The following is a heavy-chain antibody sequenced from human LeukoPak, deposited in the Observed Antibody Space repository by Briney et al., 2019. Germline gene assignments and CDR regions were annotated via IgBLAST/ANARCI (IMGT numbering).Heavy chain of an antibody. Sequence: GGSLRLSCAASGFAFSTYTMHWVRQAPGKGLEWVAVISVAGNIKYYADSVKGRFTISRDNSKNTLHLQMNSLRPEDTAVYYCARDIGVNMIWGQGTLVTVSS. CDR2: ISVAGNIK. CDR1: GFAFSTYT. CDR3: ARDIGVNMI. J-gene: IGHJ4*02. V-gene: IGHV3-30-3*01. D-gene: IGHD3-22*01.